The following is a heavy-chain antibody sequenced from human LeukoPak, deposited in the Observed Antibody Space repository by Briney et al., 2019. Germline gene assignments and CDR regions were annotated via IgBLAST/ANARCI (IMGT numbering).Heavy chain of an antibody. CDR3: ARDLDRQLPLYYYYYGMDV. V-gene: IGHV1-69*06. CDR1: GGTFSSYA. J-gene: IGHJ6*02. D-gene: IGHD6-13*01. Sequence: SVKVSCKASGGTFSSYAISWVRQAPGQGLEWMGGIIPIFGTANYAQKFQGRVTITADKSTSTAYMEPSSLRSEDTAVYYCARDLDRQLPLYYYYYGMDVWGQGTTVTVS. CDR2: IIPIFGTA.